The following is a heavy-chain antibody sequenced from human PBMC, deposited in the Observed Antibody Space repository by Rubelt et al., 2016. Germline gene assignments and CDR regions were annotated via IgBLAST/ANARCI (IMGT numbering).Heavy chain of an antibody. D-gene: IGHD6-13*01. V-gene: IGHV4-34*01. CDR1: GGPFSGYY. CDR2: INHSGST. CDR3: ARGRRGSSSWLGRDYYGMDV. J-gene: IGHJ6*02. Sequence: QVQLQQWGAGLLKPSENLSLTCAVYGGPFSGYYWSWIRQPPGKGLAWTGEINHSGSTNYNPSLKSRVTMSVDPSKNQFSLRLSSVTAADTAVYYCARGRRGSSSWLGRDYYGMDVWGQGTTVTVSS.